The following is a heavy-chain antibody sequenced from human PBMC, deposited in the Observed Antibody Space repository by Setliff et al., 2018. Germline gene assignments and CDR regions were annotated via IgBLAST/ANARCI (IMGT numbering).Heavy chain of an antibody. J-gene: IGHJ4*02. Sequence: GGSLRLSCVVSGFSFSNYGMTWVRQAPGKGLEWISYISTSSGTRYYADSVKGRFTISRDNSKNTLYLQMNSLRAEDTAIYSCTKFSSVPGSRFFDYWGQGALVTVSS. D-gene: IGHD2-2*01. CDR1: GFSFSNYG. V-gene: IGHV3-48*01. CDR2: ISTSSGTR. CDR3: TKFSSVPGSRFFDY.